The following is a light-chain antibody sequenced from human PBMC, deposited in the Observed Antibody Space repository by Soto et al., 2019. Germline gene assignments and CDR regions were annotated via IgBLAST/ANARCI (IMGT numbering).Light chain of an antibody. Sequence: SALTQPASVSGSPGQSITISCTGTSSDVGGYGFVSWYQHHPGEAPKLIIYEVSNRPSGVSSRFSGSKSGNTASLTISGLQAEDESLYYCSSKSSGSTPMLFXGGTKVTV. J-gene: IGLJ3*02. V-gene: IGLV2-14*01. CDR3: SSKSSGSTPML. CDR1: SSDVGGYGF. CDR2: EVS.